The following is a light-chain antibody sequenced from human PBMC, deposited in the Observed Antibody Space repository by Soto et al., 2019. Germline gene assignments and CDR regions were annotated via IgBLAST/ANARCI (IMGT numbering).Light chain of an antibody. CDR1: QSISRY. J-gene: IGKJ2*01. CDR3: QQSYTIPYT. Sequence: DIQLTQSPSSLSASVRDRVTITCRASQSISRYINWYQHKPGKAPKLLIFAASSLQSGVPSRFSGSGSGTDVTLTISSLQPEDFATYYCQQSYTIPYTFGQGTKLGIK. CDR2: AAS. V-gene: IGKV1-39*01.